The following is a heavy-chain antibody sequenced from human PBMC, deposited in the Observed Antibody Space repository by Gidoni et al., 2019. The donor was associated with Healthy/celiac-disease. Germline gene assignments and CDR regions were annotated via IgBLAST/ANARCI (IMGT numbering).Heavy chain of an antibody. J-gene: IGHJ4*02. V-gene: IGHV3-33*01. CDR3: ARWAAGADEYSSSSAVWAGYYFDY. CDR1: GFTFSSYG. Sequence: QVQLVESGGGVVQPGRSLRISCAASGFTFSSYGMHWVRQAPGKGLEWVAVIWYDGSNKYYADSVKGRFTISRDNSKNTLYLQMNSLRAEDTAVYYCARWAAGADEYSSSSAVWAGYYFDYWGQGTLVTVSS. D-gene: IGHD6-6*01. CDR2: IWYDGSNK.